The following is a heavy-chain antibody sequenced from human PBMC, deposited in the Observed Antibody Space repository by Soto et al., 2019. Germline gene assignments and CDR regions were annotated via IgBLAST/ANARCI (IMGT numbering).Heavy chain of an antibody. D-gene: IGHD6-19*01. CDR3: AKDGARIAVAGYYFDY. V-gene: IGHV3-23*01. CDR2: ISGSGGST. Sequence: GGPLRLSCAASGFTFSSYAMSWVRQAPEKGLEWVSAISGSGGSTYYADSVKGRFTVSRDNSKNTLYLQMNRLRGEDTAVYYCAKDGARIAVAGYYFDYWGQGTLVTVSS. J-gene: IGHJ4*02. CDR1: GFTFSSYA.